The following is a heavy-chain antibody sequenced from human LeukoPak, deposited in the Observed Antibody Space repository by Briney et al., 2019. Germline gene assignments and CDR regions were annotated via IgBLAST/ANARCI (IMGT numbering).Heavy chain of an antibody. CDR3: ARHKYCTNGVCWYTGGFDY. Sequence: SETLSLTCTVSGGSISSSTYYWGWIRQPPGKGLEWIGSIYYSGSTYYNPSLKSRVTISVDTSKNQFSLKLSSVTAADTAVYYCARHKYCTNGVCWYTGGFDYWGQGTLVTVSS. J-gene: IGHJ4*02. CDR1: GGSISSSTYY. D-gene: IGHD2-8*01. CDR2: IYYSGST. V-gene: IGHV4-39*01.